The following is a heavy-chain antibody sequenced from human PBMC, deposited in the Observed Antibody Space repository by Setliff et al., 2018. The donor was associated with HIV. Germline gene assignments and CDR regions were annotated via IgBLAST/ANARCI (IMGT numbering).Heavy chain of an antibody. J-gene: IGHJ6*03. CDR3: ARDSRPRSGFWVSDYYYYMDV. CDR2: ISSSSSYI. V-gene: IGHV3-21*01. CDR1: GFTFDDYA. Sequence: PGGSLRLSCAASGFTFDDYAMHWVRQAPGKGLEWVSSISSSSSYIYYADSVKGRFTISRDNAKNSLYLQMNSLRAEDTAVYYCARDSRPRSGFWVSDYYYYMDVWGKGTTVTVSS. D-gene: IGHD3-3*01.